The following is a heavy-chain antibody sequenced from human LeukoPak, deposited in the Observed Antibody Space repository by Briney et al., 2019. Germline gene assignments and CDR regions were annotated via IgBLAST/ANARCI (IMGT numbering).Heavy chain of an antibody. CDR2: ISGSGGST. CDR1: GFTFSSYA. CDR3: AKVGTYYYGSGSYFPD. J-gene: IGHJ4*02. V-gene: IGHV3-23*01. Sequence: GGSLRLSCAASGFTFSSYAMSWVRQAPGKGLEWVSAISGSGGSTYYADSVKGRFTISRDNSKNTLYLQMNSLRAEDTAVYYCAKVGTYYYGSGSYFPDWGQGTLVTVSS. D-gene: IGHD3-10*01.